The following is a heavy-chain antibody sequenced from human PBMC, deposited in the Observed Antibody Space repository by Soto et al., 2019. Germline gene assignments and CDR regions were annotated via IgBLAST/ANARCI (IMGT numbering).Heavy chain of an antibody. CDR2: IWYDGSNK. CDR3: ARAGEDIVVVPAVYFDY. J-gene: IGHJ4*02. D-gene: IGHD2-2*01. V-gene: IGHV3-33*01. Sequence: GGSLRLSCAASGFTFSSYGMHWVRQAPGKGLEWVAVIWYDGSNKYYADSVKGRFTISRDNSKNKLYLQMNSLRAEDTAVYYCARAGEDIVVVPAVYFDYWGQGTLVTVSS. CDR1: GFTFSSYG.